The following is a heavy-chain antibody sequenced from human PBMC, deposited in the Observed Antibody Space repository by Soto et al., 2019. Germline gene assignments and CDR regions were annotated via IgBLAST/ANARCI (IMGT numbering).Heavy chain of an antibody. CDR1: GFTFSSND. V-gene: IGHV3-53*01. D-gene: IGHD3-16*01. Sequence: EVQLVESGGGLIQPGGSLRLSCEASGFTFSSNDMNWVRQAPGKGLEWVSLIWTSGSTAYADSVKGRFTISRDNSKSALYLHMSSLRAEDTAVYYCATRPLLRGAPWGQGTMVTLSS. CDR2: IWTSGST. J-gene: IGHJ3*01. CDR3: ATRPLLRGAP.